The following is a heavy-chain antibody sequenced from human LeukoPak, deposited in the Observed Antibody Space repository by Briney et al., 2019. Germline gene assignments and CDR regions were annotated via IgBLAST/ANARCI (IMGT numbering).Heavy chain of an antibody. D-gene: IGHD6-13*01. CDR3: ARDPSYSSSWFYFDY. J-gene: IGHJ4*02. Sequence: GGSLRLSCAASGFTFSSYGISWVRQAPGKGLEWVSAISGSGGSTYYADSVKGRFTISRDNSKNTLYLQMNSLRAEDTAVYSCARDPSYSSSWFYFDYWGQGTLVTVSS. V-gene: IGHV3-23*01. CDR2: ISGSGGST. CDR1: GFTFSSYG.